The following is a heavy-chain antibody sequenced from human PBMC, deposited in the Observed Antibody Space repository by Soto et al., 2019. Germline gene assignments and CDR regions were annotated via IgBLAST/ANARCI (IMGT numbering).Heavy chain of an antibody. V-gene: IGHV3-23*01. D-gene: IGHD3-3*01. J-gene: IGHJ4*02. CDR1: GFSFGSYA. CDR2: ISGSDGKT. Sequence: LRLSCAASGFSFGSYALSWVRQAPGKGLEWVSTISGSDGKTFYADSVKGRFSISRDTSQSALYLQMNSLRADDTAMYYCARWSYLDYWGQGTRVTVSS. CDR3: ARWSYLDY.